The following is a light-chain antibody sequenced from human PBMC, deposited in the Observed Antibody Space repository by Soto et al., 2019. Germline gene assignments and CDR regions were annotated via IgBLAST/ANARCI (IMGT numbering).Light chain of an antibody. J-gene: IGLJ1*01. CDR3: TSYAGSNNCPLV. CDR2: EVT. V-gene: IGLV2-8*01. CDR1: SSDVGGYNY. Sequence: QSALTQPPSASGSPGQSVTISCTGTSSDVGGYNYVSWYQQHPGKAPKLMIYEVTKRPSGVPDRFSGSKSGNTASLTVSGLQAQDEADDYCTSYAGSNNCPLVFGTGTKLTVL.